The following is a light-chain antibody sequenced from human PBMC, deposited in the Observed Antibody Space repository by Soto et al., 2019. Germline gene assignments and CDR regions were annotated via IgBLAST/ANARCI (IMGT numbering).Light chain of an antibody. J-gene: IGKJ2*01. V-gene: IGKV3-20*01. CDR2: GAS. Sequence: EIVLTQSPGTLSLSPGERATLSCRASQSVSSSYLAWYQQKPGQAPRLLIYGASSRATGIPDRFSGSGSGTAFTLTIIRLEPEDFALYYCQQYGSSPQTFGQGTKLEIK. CDR3: QQYGSSPQT. CDR1: QSVSSSY.